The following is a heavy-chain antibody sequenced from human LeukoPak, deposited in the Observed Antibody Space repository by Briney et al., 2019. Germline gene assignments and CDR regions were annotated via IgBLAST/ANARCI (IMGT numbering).Heavy chain of an antibody. CDR1: GYTFTAHY. CDR2: INPNTGGT. J-gene: IGHJ3*02. Sequence: ASVNDSCKASGYTFTAHYMHWVRQAPGQGLEWMGWINPNTGGTHYAQKFQGRVTMTGDTSVSTVYMELNRLRSDDMAVYYCARDIGWREHAFDIWDQGTMVTVSS. D-gene: IGHD6-19*01. V-gene: IGHV1-2*02. CDR3: ARDIGWREHAFDI.